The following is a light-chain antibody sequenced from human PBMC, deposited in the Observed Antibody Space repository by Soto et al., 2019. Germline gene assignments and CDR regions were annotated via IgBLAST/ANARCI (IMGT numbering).Light chain of an antibody. J-gene: IGLJ3*02. CDR1: SSNIGINA. CDR2: TNN. Sequence: QSVLTQPPSASGTPGQKITISCSGGSSNIGINAVSWFQHLPGTAPKLLIFTNNHRPSGVPDRFSGSKSGTAASLAISGLQSEDEGDYYCAAWDDSLNGWVFGGGTKLTVL. CDR3: AAWDDSLNGWV. V-gene: IGLV1-44*01.